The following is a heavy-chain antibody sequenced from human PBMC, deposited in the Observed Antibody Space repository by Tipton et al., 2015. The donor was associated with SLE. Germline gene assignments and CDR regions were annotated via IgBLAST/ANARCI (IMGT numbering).Heavy chain of an antibody. V-gene: IGHV3-30*18. CDR2: ISYDGGNK. D-gene: IGHD3-10*01. Sequence: SLRLSCAASGFTVSSNYMSWVRQAPGKGLEWVAVISYDGGNKYYADSVKGRFTISRDNSKNTLYLQMNSLRAEDTAVYYCAKAWGAYYGSGSYNGFDYWGQGTLVTVSS. CDR1: GFTVSSNY. J-gene: IGHJ4*02. CDR3: AKAWGAYYGSGSYNGFDY.